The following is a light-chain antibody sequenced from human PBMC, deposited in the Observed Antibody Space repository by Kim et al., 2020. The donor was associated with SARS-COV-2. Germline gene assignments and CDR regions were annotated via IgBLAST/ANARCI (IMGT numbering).Light chain of an antibody. CDR1: SIGLQS. CDR2: YDT. J-gene: IGLJ2*01. CDR3: QVWDTGSDHPI. V-gene: IGLV3-21*04. Sequence: APGKTARITCGENSIGLQSVNWYQQKRGQAPVLVIYYDTDRPAGIPERFSGSNSGNTATLTISRVEAGDEADYYCQVWDTGSDHPIFGGGTQLTVL.